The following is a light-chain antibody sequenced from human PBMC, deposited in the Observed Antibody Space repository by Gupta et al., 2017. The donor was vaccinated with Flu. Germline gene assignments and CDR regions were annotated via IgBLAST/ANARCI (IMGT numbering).Light chain of an antibody. CDR3: QQYYTTPTWT. J-gene: IGKJ1*01. V-gene: IGKV4-1*01. CDR1: QSVLYTSSNKNS. CDR2: WAS. Sequence: DIVMTQSPDSLAVSLGERATINCKSSQSVLYTSSNKNSLAWYRQKPRQPPMLLIYWASTRESGVPDRFSGSGSGTDFTLTISSLQAEDVAVYYCQQYYTTPTWTFGQGTKVEIK.